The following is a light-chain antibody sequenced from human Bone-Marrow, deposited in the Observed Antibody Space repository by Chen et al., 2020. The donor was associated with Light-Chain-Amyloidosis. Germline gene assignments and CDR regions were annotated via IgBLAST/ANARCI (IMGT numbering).Light chain of an antibody. Sequence: SFDLAQPPSVSVSPGQTARITCSGDTLSKKYTYWFQQKSGQAPVVVIYEDKKQPAGVPDIFTGSTSGTMATLPISGAHVEDEADYYCYSTVTSGNQRGVFGGGTKLTVL. CDR3: YSTVTSGNQRGV. CDR1: TLSKKY. J-gene: IGLJ3*02. V-gene: IGLV3-10*01. CDR2: EDK.